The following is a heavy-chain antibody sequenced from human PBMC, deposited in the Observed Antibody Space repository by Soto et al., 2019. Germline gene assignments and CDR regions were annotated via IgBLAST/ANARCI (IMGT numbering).Heavy chain of an antibody. CDR2: ISSNGGST. J-gene: IGHJ6*03. Sequence: GGSLRLSCAASGFTFSSYAMHWVRQAPGKGLEYVSAISSNGGSTYYANSVKGRFTISRDNSKNTLYLQMGSLRAEDMAVYYCARALYEGSLSTMVRGVQGGYYYYYMDVWGKGTTVTVSS. V-gene: IGHV3-64*01. CDR3: ARALYEGSLSTMVRGVQGGYYYYYMDV. CDR1: GFTFSSYA. D-gene: IGHD3-10*01.